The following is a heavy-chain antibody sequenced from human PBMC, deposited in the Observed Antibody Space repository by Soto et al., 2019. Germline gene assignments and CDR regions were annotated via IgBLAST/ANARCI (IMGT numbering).Heavy chain of an antibody. J-gene: IGHJ5*02. V-gene: IGHV3-23*01. CDR2: ISGSGGST. D-gene: IGHD2-2*01. CDR1: GFTFSSYA. CDR3: AKGGYCSSTSCYGWFDP. Sequence: GGSLRLSCAASGFTFSSYAMSWVRQAPGKGLEWVSAISGSGGSTYYADSVKGRFTISRDNSKNTLYLQMNSLRAEDTAVYYCAKGGYCSSTSCYGWFDPWGQGTLVTSPQ.